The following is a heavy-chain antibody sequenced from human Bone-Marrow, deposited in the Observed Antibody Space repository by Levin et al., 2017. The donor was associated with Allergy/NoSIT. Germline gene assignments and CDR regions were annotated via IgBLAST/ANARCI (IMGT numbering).Heavy chain of an antibody. CDR3: ARWYSSGWYTEDHAFDI. J-gene: IGHJ3*02. V-gene: IGHV4-39*07. CDR2: IYYSGST. Sequence: SETLSLTCTVSGGSISSSSYYWGWIRQPPGKGLEWIGSIYYSGSTYYNPSLKSRVTISVDTSKNQFSLKLSSVTAADTAVYYCARWYSSGWYTEDHAFDIWGQGTMVTVSS. CDR1: GGSISSSSYY. D-gene: IGHD6-19*01.